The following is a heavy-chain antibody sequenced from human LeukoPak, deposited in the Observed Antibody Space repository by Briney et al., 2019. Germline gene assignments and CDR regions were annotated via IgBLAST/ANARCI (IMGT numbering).Heavy chain of an antibody. CDR1: GFTFSSYA. V-gene: IGHV3-23*01. CDR3: AKAVGQQLVRAYFDH. Sequence: GGSLRLSCAASGFTFSSYAMSWVRQAPGKGLEWVSAISGSGGSTYYADSVKDRFTISRDNSKNTLYLQMNSLRAEDTAVYYCAKAVGQQLVRAYFDHWGQGTLVTVSS. J-gene: IGHJ4*02. D-gene: IGHD6-13*01. CDR2: ISGSGGST.